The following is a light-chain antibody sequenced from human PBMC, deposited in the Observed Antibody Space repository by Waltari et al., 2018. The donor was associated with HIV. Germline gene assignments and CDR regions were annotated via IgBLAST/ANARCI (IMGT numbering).Light chain of an antibody. CDR2: LEGNGDY. CDR1: SGHSSYI. Sequence: QPVLTQSSSASASLGSSVKLTCTLSSGHSSYIIAWHQQQPGKATRYLMKLEGNGDYNKGSGVPDRFAGSSSGADRYLTMSNVQSEDEADYYCETWDHNIRVFGGGTKLTVL. V-gene: IGLV4-60*03. CDR3: ETWDHNIRV. J-gene: IGLJ3*02.